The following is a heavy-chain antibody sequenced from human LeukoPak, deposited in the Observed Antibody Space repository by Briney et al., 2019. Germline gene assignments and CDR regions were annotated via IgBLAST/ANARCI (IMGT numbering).Heavy chain of an antibody. J-gene: IGHJ4*02. CDR3: ARVSFGSQGDFDH. CDR1: GFTFSDYY. CDR2: ISSSSSYT. D-gene: IGHD3-10*01. V-gene: IGHV3-11*06. Sequence: PGGSLRLSCAASGFTFSDYYMSWIRQAPGKGLEWVSYISSSSSYTNYADSVKGRFTISRDNAKNSLYLQMNSLRAEDTAVYYCARVSFGSQGDFDHWGQGTLVTVSS.